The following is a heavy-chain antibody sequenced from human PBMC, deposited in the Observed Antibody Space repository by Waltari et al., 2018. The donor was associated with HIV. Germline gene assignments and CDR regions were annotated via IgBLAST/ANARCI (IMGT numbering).Heavy chain of an antibody. D-gene: IGHD5-12*01. V-gene: IGHV3-49*04. J-gene: IGHJ6*02. Sequence: EVQLVESGGGLVQSGRSLRLSCTTSGFTFGDFAMSWVRQAPGKVLECVGFISSKAYAVTTEYAASVKGRFTISRDDSKSIAYLQMNSLKTEDTAAYYCTRVWLGYNSYYGMDVWGQGTTVTVSS. CDR1: GFTFGDFA. CDR3: TRVWLGYNSYYGMDV. CDR2: ISSKAYAVTT.